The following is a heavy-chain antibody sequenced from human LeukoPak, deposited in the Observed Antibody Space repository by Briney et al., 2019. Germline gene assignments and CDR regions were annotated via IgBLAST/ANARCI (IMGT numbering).Heavy chain of an antibody. D-gene: IGHD6-13*01. J-gene: IGHJ6*03. CDR3: ARDGAAGTTYYYYYMDV. CDR2: IYHSGST. Sequence: SETLSLTCTVSGYSISSGYYWGWIRQPPGKGLEWIGNIYHSGSTYYNPSLKSRVTISVDTSKNQFSLKLSSVTAADTAVYYCARDGAAGTTYYYYYMDVWGKGTTVTVSS. V-gene: IGHV4-38-2*02. CDR1: GYSISSGYY.